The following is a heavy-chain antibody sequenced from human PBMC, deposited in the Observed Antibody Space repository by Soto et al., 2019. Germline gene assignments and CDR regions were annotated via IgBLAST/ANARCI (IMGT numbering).Heavy chain of an antibody. CDR3: QTEPTDSPDGSCDYPLCH. Sequence: SSVEESCKRSGATYSSYAMSWVRQAPGQDLEWIGGIIPFFGTPNYAQKFQGRVTLTTDTSTNTGYMELRSLTSDDTAVYCWQTEPTDSPDGSCDYPLCHW. CDR1: GATYSSYA. J-gene: IGHJ1*01. CDR2: IIPFFGTP. V-gene: IGHV1-69*05. D-gene: IGHD4-17*01.